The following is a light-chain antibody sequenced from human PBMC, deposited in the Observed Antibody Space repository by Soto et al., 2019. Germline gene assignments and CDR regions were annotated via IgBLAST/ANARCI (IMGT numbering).Light chain of an antibody. CDR2: GAY. CDR3: QQYGLSPWT. J-gene: IGKJ1*01. Sequence: EIVLTQSPGTLSLSPGERATLSCRASQRVSNNYLAWYQQKPGQAPRLLIFGAYNRAAGIPVRFIGSGSGTDFSLTISRLESEDAAVYHCQQYGLSPWTFGQGTKVEIK. CDR1: QRVSNNY. V-gene: IGKV3-20*01.